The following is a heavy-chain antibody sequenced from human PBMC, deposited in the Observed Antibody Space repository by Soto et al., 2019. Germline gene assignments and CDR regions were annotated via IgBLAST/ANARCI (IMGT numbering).Heavy chain of an antibody. J-gene: IGHJ4*02. V-gene: IGHV3-33*01. CDR3: ASATYYYDSSGYPGFDY. CDR2: IWYDGSNK. CDR1: GFTFSSYG. D-gene: IGHD3-22*01. Sequence: GGSLRLSCAASGFTFSSYGMHWVRQAPGKGLEWVAVIWYDGSNKYYADSVKGRFTISRDNSKNTLYLQMNSLRAEDTAVYYCASATYYYDSSGYPGFDYWGQGTLVTVSS.